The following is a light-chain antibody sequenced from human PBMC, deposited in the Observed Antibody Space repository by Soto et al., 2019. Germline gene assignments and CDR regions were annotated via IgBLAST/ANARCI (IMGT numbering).Light chain of an antibody. Sequence: EIVLTQSPATLSLSPGERATLSCRASQSVSSYLAWYQQKPGQAPRLLIYDASNRATGIPARFSGSGSGTHFTLTISSLEPEDFPVYYCHQGSNWLTFGGGTKVEIK. CDR3: HQGSNWLT. V-gene: IGKV3-11*01. CDR2: DAS. CDR1: QSVSSY. J-gene: IGKJ4*01.